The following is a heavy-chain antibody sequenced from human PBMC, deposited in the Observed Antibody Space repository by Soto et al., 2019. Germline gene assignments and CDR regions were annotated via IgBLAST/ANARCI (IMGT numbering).Heavy chain of an antibody. Sequence: QVQLQESGPGLVKPSGTLSLTCAVSGGSITNTDWWTWVRQPPGMGREWVGDISLSGNTNYNPSPESRAAISLDKSTKQCSLILNAVTAADTVVYDSASRGSSGLFWGQGTLVTVSS. V-gene: IGHV4-4*02. J-gene: IGHJ4*02. D-gene: IGHD3-22*01. CDR1: GGSITNTDW. CDR2: ISLSGNT. CDR3: ASRGSSGLF.